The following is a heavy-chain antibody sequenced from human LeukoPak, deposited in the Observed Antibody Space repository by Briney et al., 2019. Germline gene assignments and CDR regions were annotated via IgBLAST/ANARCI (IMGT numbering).Heavy chain of an antibody. CDR2: ICYSGST. V-gene: IGHV4-39*01. D-gene: IGHD3-3*01. CDR1: GGSISSSSYY. J-gene: IGHJ4*02. CDR3: AVGITIPMAGYFDY. Sequence: PSETLSLTCTVSGGSISSSSYYWGWIRQPPGKGLEWIGSICYSGSTYYNPSLKSRVTISVDTSKNQFSLKLSSVTAADTAVYYCAVGITIPMAGYFDYWGQGTLVTVSS.